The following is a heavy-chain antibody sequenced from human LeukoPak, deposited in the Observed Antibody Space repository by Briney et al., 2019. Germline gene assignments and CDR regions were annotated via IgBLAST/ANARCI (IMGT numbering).Heavy chain of an antibody. D-gene: IGHD3-22*01. CDR2: ISGSGGST. CDR1: GFTFSTYA. CDR3: VKRGYDTRGYYGYFDY. Sequence: GGSLRLSCAASGFTFSTYAMSWVRQAPGKGLEWVSVISGSGGSTYYADSVEGRFTISRDNSKNTLYLQMHSLKVEDTATYYCVKRGYDTRGYYGYFDYWGQGTLVTVSS. J-gene: IGHJ4*02. V-gene: IGHV3-23*01.